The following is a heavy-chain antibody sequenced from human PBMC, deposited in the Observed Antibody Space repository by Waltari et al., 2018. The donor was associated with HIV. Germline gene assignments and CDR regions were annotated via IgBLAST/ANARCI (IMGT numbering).Heavy chain of an antibody. Sequence: VQLVQSGTEVKKPGESLTISCKASGYRVTTYWLAWVRQRPGKGLEWMGSVYPGDSETRDGPAFEGQVTISVDKSIATAYLQWSSLKASDSAVYYCARPGLAYCGGDCYYHFWGQGTLVSVSS. CDR1: GYRVTTYW. J-gene: IGHJ4*02. V-gene: IGHV5-51*01. CDR2: VYPGDSET. CDR3: ARPGLAYCGGDCYYHF. D-gene: IGHD2-21*02.